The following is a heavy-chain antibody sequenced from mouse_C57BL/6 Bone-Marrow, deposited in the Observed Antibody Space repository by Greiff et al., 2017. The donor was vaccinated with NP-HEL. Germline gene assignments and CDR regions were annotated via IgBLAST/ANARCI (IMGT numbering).Heavy chain of an antibody. J-gene: IGHJ2*01. CDR2: IYPGSGNT. V-gene: IGHV1-66*01. Sequence: VNVVESGPELVKPGASVKISCKASGYSFTSYYIHWVKQRPGQGLEWIGWIYPGSGNTKYNEKFKGKATLTADTSSSTAYMQLSSLTSEDSAVYYCAGDEYYFDYWGQGTTLTVSS. CDR3: AGDEYYFDY. CDR1: GYSFTSYY.